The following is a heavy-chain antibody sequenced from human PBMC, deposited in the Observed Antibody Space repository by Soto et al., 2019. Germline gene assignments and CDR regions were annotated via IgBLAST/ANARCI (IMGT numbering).Heavy chain of an antibody. Sequence: SVKVSCKASGGTFSSYAISWVRQAPGQGLEWMGGIIPIFGAANYAQKFQGRVTITADESTSTAYMELSSLRSEDTAVYYCARDPALVASDYYYCGRGGWGRGTRVAVSS. CDR1: GGTFSSYA. CDR2: IIPIFGAA. D-gene: IGHD5-12*01. CDR3: ARDPALVASDYYYCGRGG. V-gene: IGHV1-69*13. J-gene: IGHJ6*01.